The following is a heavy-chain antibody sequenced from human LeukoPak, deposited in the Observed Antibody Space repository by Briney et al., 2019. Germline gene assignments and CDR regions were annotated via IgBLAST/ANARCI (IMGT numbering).Heavy chain of an antibody. CDR1: GFTFSSDS. Sequence: GGSLRLSCAASGFTFSSDSMNWVRQAPGKGLEWVSSISSSSSYIYYADSVKGRFTISRDNAKNSLYLQMNSLRAEDTAVYYCATIAAAGIDYWGQGTLVTVSS. CDR2: ISSSSSYI. J-gene: IGHJ4*02. V-gene: IGHV3-21*01. CDR3: ATIAAAGIDY. D-gene: IGHD6-13*01.